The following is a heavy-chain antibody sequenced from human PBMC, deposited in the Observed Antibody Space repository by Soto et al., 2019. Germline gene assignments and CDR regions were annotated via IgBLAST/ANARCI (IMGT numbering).Heavy chain of an antibody. CDR2: IFTGGTT. CDR1: GFTVSSNH. D-gene: IGHD6-19*01. Sequence: EVQLVESGGGLVQPGGSLTLSCAASGFTVSSNHMNWVRQAPGKGLEWVSVIFTGGTTYYADSVKGRFTISRDNSKNTLYLHMTSWRADDTAVYYCAKGGPVAVKYYFEYWGQGTLVTVSS. V-gene: IGHV3-53*01. J-gene: IGHJ4*02. CDR3: AKGGPVAVKYYFEY.